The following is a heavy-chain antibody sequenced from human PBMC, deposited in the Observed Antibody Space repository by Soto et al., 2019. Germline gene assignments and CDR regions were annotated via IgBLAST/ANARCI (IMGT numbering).Heavy chain of an antibody. CDR2: IIPIFGTA. J-gene: IGHJ5*02. D-gene: IGHD1-26*01. V-gene: IGHV1-69*01. CDR1: GGTFSSYA. CDR3: ARGGGGSYLGNWFDP. Sequence: QVQLVQSGAEVKKPGSSVKVSCKASGGTFSSYAISWVRQAPGQGLEWMGGIIPIFGTANYAQKFQGRVTITADESKSTAYMELGSLRSEDAAVYYWARGGGGSYLGNWFDPWGQGTLVTVSS.